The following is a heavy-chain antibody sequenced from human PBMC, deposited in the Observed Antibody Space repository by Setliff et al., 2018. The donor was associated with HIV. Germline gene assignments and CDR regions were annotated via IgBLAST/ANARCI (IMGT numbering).Heavy chain of an antibody. D-gene: IGHD6-19*01. CDR3: ARHPPIAVAGTGYYYYYMDV. V-gene: IGHV5-10-1*01. CDR1: GYSFSSYW. J-gene: IGHJ6*03. Sequence: PGESLKISCKGSGYSFSSYWINWVRQMPGKGLEWMGRIDPSDSYINYSPSFQGHVTISADKSISTAYLQWSSLKASDTAMYYCARHPPIAVAGTGYYYYYMDVWGKGTTVTVSS. CDR2: IDPSDSYI.